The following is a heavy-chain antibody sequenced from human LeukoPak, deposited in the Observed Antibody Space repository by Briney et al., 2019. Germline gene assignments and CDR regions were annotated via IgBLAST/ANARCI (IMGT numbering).Heavy chain of an antibody. CDR3: ASDDYGDYEDGFDI. Sequence: PGGSLRLSCVVSGFTFSRATMNWVRQAPGKGLEWVSSISSTSTYINYADSVKGRFTISRDNAKKSLYLQMYGLRGEDTAMYYCASDDYGDYEDGFDIWGQGTMVTVSS. CDR1: GFTFSRAT. CDR2: ISSTSTYI. J-gene: IGHJ3*02. V-gene: IGHV3-21*01. D-gene: IGHD4-17*01.